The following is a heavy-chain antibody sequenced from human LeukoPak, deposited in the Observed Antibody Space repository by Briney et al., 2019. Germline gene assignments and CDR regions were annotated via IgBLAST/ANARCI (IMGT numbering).Heavy chain of an antibody. CDR1: GDSISSSNCY. J-gene: IGHJ4*02. V-gene: IGHV4-39*07. CDR2: IYFSGGT. D-gene: IGHD3-22*01. Sequence: SETLSLTCTVSGDSISSSNCYWGWIRQPPGKELEWIGSIYFSGGTYYNASLKSRVTISVDTSKNQFSLKLSSVTAADTAVYYCARKNYYDSSGYPAFDYWGQGTLVTVSS. CDR3: ARKNYYDSSGYPAFDY.